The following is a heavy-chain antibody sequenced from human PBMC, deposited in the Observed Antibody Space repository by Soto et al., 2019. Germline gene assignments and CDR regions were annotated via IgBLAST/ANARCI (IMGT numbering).Heavy chain of an antibody. J-gene: IGHJ4*02. V-gene: IGHV2-5*02. D-gene: IGHD3-10*01. CDR1: GFSLDTSGAA. Sequence: QITLKESGPTLVKHTQTLTLTCTFSGFSLDTSGAAVGWIRQPPGKGLEWLSVIYWDDDKRSSPALRTRLATTKNTSKNQGVLTTHNMDPVETATYYSATRHRDSGGLFDDGGQGTMVTVSS. CDR3: ATRHRDSGGLFDD. CDR2: IYWDDDK.